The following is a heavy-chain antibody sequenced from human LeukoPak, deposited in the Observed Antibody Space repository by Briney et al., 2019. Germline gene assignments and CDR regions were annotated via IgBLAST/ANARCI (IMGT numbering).Heavy chain of an antibody. V-gene: IGHV1-69*02. D-gene: IGHD3-22*01. J-gene: IGHJ6*02. CDR1: GGTFSSYT. CDR3: ASGDSSGPLPYYYYGMDV. Sequence: ASVKVSCKASGGTFSSYTISWVRQAPGQGLEWMGRIIPILGIANYAQKFQGRVTITADKSTSTAYMELSSLRSEDTAVYYCASGDSSGPLPYYYYGMDVWGQGTTVTVSS. CDR2: IIPILGIA.